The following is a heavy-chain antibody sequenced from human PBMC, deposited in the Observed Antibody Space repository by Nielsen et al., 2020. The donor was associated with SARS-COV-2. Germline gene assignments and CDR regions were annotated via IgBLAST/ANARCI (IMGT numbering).Heavy chain of an antibody. CDR1: GFIVSTKY. D-gene: IGHD3/OR15-3a*01. Sequence: GGSLRLSCAASGFIVSTKYMNWVRQAPGKGLEWVSVYYSGGTTLYADSVKGRFIISRDNSRNTVYLQMNSLRVEDTAMYYCAKDRAIFMIYFTRGGPDYWGQGTLVTVSS. J-gene: IGHJ4*02. V-gene: IGHV3-53*01. CDR2: YYSGGTT. CDR3: AKDRAIFMIYFTRGGPDY.